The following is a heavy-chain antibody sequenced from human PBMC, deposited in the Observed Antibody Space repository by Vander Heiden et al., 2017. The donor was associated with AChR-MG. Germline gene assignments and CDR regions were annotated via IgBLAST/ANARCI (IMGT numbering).Heavy chain of an antibody. J-gene: IGHJ4*01. D-gene: IGHD2-21*01. V-gene: IGHV1-2*02. CDR1: GYTFTGYY. Sequence: QVQLVQSGAEVKKPGASVNVSCKASGYTFTGYYIHWVRQAPGQGLEWMGWIDPHSGATKFSQKFQDRVTMSRVTSISTAYMQLSKLTADDTAMYYCAIFPSRYPHYWVHVTLVTVSS. CDR3: AIFPSRYPHY. CDR2: IDPHSGAT.